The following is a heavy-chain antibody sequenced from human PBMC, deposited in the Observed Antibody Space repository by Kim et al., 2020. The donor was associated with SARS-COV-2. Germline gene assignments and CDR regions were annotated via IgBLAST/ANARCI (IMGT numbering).Heavy chain of an antibody. CDR1: GGSINSYS. D-gene: IGHD6-19*01. J-gene: IGHJ4*02. CDR3: TRGSGWYGN. CDR2: FYTSGST. V-gene: IGHV4-4*07. Sequence: SETLSLTCTVSGGSINSYSWSWIRQPAGKGLEWIGCFYTSGSTNYNPSLKSRVTMSVDRSKNQFSLKLSSVTAADTAVYYCTRGSGWYGNGGQGTLVTAS.